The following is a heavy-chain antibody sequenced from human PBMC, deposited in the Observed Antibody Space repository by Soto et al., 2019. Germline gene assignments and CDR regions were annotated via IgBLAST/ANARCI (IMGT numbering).Heavy chain of an antibody. CDR1: GGTFSSYA. V-gene: IGHV1-69*13. D-gene: IGHD1-7*01. CDR2: IIPIFGTA. J-gene: IGHJ4*02. CDR3: GRDRHPNYGFD. Sequence: SVKVSCKASGGTFSSYAISLVRQAPGQGLEWMGGIIPIFGTANYAQKFQGRVTITADESTSTAYMELSSLRSEDTAVYYCGRDRHPNYGFDWGQGTLVTVSS.